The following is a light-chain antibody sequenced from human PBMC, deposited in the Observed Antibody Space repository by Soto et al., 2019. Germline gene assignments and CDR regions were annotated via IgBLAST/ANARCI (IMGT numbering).Light chain of an antibody. CDR1: QSVSSY. J-gene: IGKJ1*01. Sequence: EIVLTQSPATLSLSPGERATLSCRASQSVSSYLAWYQQKPGQAPRLLIYDASNRATGIPARFSGSGSGTDFTLPISSLEPEDVAGYYCQQRSNWPRWTFGQGTKVEIK. CDR2: DAS. CDR3: QQRSNWPRWT. V-gene: IGKV3-11*01.